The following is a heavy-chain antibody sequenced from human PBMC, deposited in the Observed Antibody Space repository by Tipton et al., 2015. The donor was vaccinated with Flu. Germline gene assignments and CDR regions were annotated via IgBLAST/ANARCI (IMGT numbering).Heavy chain of an antibody. J-gene: IGHJ5*01. CDR1: GYTFTGYY. V-gene: IGHV1-46*01. Sequence: QVQLVQSGAEVKKPGASVKLSCKASGYTFTGYYIHWVRQAPGQGLEWMGIINPSGGSTTYAQEFQDRVTMTSVTSTRTVYLEMNSLISEDTAVYYCAGGYGDLDSWGQGPLVTVSS. D-gene: IGHD4-17*01. CDR2: INPSGGST. CDR3: AGGYGDLDS.